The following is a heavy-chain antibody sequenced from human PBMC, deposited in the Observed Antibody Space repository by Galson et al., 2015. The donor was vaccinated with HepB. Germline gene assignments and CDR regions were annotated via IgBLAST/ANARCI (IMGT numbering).Heavy chain of an antibody. CDR3: ARGLGSSSDY. J-gene: IGHJ4*02. CDR1: GFTVSTYY. D-gene: IGHD6-6*01. V-gene: IGHV3-53*01. CDR2: IYTGGGT. Sequence: SLRLSCAASGFTVSTYYMSWVRQAPGKGLGWVSVIYTGGGTYYADSVRGRFTISRDTSKNTLYLQMNSLRADDTAVYYCARGLGSSSDYWGQGTLVTVSS.